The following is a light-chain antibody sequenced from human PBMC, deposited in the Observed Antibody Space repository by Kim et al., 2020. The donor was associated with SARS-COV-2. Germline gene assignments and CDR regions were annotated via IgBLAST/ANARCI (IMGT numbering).Light chain of an antibody. V-gene: IGKV1-13*02. CDR3: QQFDTYPLT. CDR1: HGINNA. J-gene: IGKJ4*01. CDR2: DAS. Sequence: AIPLTQSPSSLSASVGDRVTLSCRASHGINNALAWYQQKPGSPPKLLIFDASNLESGVSSRFSGSGSGTHFTLTISSLQPEDFATYYCQQFDTYPLTFGGGTKVDIK.